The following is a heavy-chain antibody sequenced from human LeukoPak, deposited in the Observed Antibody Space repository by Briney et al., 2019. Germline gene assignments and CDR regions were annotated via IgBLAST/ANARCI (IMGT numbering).Heavy chain of an antibody. CDR2: ITNSGTT. J-gene: IGHJ4*02. V-gene: IGHV4-59*11. CDR1: GESISSHY. D-gene: IGHD3-22*01. CDR3: ARDQYYYDSSGYLTFDY. Sequence: SETLSLTCNVSGESISSHYWSWTRQSPGKGLEWIGYITNSGTTKFNPSLKSRVTISRDTSKNQISLKLSSVTAADTAVYYCARDQYYYDSSGYLTFDYWGQGTLVTVSS.